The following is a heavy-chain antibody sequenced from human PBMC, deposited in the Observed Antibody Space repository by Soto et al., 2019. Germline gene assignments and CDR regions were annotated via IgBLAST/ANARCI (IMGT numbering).Heavy chain of an antibody. V-gene: IGHV1-69*13. J-gene: IGHJ4*02. CDR1: GGTFSSYA. D-gene: IGHD3-22*01. CDR3: ARDYYDSSGYILHDY. Sequence: SVKVSCKASGGTFSSYAISWVRQAPGQGLEWMGGIIPIFGTANYAQKFQGRVTITADESTSTAYMELSSLRSEDTAVYYCARDYYDSSGYILHDYWGQGTLVTVSS. CDR2: IIPIFGTA.